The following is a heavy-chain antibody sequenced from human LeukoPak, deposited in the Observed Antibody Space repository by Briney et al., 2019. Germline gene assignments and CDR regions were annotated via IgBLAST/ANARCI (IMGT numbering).Heavy chain of an antibody. Sequence: ASVKVSCKVSGYTLTELSMHWVRQAPGKGLEWMGGFDPEDGETIYTQKFQGRVTMTEDTSTDTAYMELSSLRSEDTAVYYCATQAHHSSGLLNWYFDLWGRGTLVTVSS. CDR1: GYTLTELS. CDR3: ATQAHHSSGLLNWYFDL. V-gene: IGHV1-24*01. CDR2: FDPEDGET. J-gene: IGHJ2*01. D-gene: IGHD3-22*01.